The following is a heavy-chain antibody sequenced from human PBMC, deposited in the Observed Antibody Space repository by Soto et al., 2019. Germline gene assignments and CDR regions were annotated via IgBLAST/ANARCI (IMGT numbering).Heavy chain of an antibody. CDR3: ATYYFGSGSYYRFDN. CDR2: ISASDGST. Sequence: SVKVSCKASGYAFSFGFSWVRQAPGQGLEWMGWISASDGSTNSAQKFRGRISLTTDTSTNTAYLDLLSLTSDDTAVYFCATYYFGSGSYYRFDNWGQGTLVTVSS. D-gene: IGHD3-10*01. J-gene: IGHJ4*02. CDR1: GYAFSFG. V-gene: IGHV1-18*01.